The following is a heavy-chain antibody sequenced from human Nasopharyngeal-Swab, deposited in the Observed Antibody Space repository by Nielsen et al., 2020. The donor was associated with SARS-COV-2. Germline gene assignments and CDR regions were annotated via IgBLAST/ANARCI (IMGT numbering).Heavy chain of an antibody. CDR2: ISSSGSTI. V-gene: IGHV3-11*04. CDR1: GFTFSDYY. Sequence: GGSLRLSCAASGFTFSDYYMSWIRQAPGKGLEWVSYISSSGSTIYYADSVKGRFTISRDNAKNSLYLQMNSLRAEDTAVYYCAREVRELLWFGELLRSGMDVWGQGTTVTVSS. J-gene: IGHJ6*02. CDR3: AREVRELLWFGELLRSGMDV. D-gene: IGHD3-10*01.